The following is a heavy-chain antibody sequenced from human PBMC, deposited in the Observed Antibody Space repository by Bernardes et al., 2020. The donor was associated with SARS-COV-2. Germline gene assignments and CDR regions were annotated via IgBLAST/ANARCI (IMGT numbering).Heavy chain of an antibody. CDR1: GFTFSSYS. Sequence: GGSLRLSCAASGFTFSSYSMNWVRQAPGKGLEWVSYISSSSSTIYYADSVKGRFTISRDNAKNSLYLQMNSLRAEDTAVYYCARAVNWNDRYYYYYMDVWGKGTTVTVSS. D-gene: IGHD1-1*01. CDR2: ISSSSSTI. CDR3: ARAVNWNDRYYYYYMDV. J-gene: IGHJ6*03. V-gene: IGHV3-48*04.